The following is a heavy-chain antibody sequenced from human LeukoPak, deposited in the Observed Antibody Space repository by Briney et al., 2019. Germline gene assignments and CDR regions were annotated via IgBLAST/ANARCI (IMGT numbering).Heavy chain of an antibody. V-gene: IGHV3-73*01. Sequence: GGSLRLSCAASGFTFSGSAIHWVRQASGKGLEWVARIKTKAESYATAYVASVKGRFTISRDDSKNTAYLRMDSLKTEDTAMYYCTRLSGGNSDSYYYGLDVWGQGTTVTVSS. CDR3: TRLSGGNSDSYYYGLDV. J-gene: IGHJ6*02. CDR1: GFTFSGSA. D-gene: IGHD4-23*01. CDR2: IKTKAESYAT.